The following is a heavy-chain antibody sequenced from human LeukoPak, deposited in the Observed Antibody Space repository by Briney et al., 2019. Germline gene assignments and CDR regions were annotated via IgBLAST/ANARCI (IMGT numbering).Heavy chain of an antibody. CDR1: GFTFSNYA. J-gene: IGHJ4*02. V-gene: IGHV3-23*01. D-gene: IGHD3-16*01. CDR2: ISDSGRT. CDR3: AKDKWSIVMITGGPFDY. Sequence: TGGSLRLSCAASGFTFSNYAMNWVRQAPGKGLEWVSAISDSGRTYYADSVKGRFTISRDNSKNTLYLQMDSLRAEDSAVYYCAKDKWSIVMITGGPFDYWGQGTLVTVSS.